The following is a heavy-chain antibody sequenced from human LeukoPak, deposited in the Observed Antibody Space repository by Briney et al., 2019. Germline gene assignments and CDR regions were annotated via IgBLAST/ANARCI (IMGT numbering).Heavy chain of an antibody. J-gene: IGHJ3*02. CDR1: GGSISSRTYY. CDR3: AREWTTWGAFDT. D-gene: IGHD2/OR15-2a*01. Sequence: NPSETLSLTCTVSGGSISSRTYYWGWIRQPPGKGLEWIGSIYYTGSTFYNPSLKSRVTISVDTSKNQFSMKLSSVTAADAAVYFCAREWTTWGAFDTWGQGTMVTVSS. CDR2: IYYTGST. V-gene: IGHV4-39*07.